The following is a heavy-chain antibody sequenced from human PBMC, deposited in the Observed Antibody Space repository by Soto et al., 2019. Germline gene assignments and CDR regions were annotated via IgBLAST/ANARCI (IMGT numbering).Heavy chain of an antibody. Sequence: GXSVKVRLKACGDGYRCSVSRWLQHDTKQGLEWMGWHNPTDGNRNFAQNVEDRVTMTTATSTNTVFLELRSLKSDDTAIYYCARDRLRGYDSSGFYSWGQAPMLTVSS. V-gene: IGHV1-18*01. CDR3: ARDRLRGYDSSGFYS. J-gene: IGHJ4*02. CDR2: HNPTDGNR. D-gene: IGHD3-22*01. CDR1: GDGYRCSV.